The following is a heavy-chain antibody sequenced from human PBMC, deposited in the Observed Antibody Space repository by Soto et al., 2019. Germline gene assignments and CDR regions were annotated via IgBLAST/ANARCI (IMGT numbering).Heavy chain of an antibody. J-gene: IGHJ6*02. D-gene: IGHD2-15*01. Sequence: SVKVSCKASGGTFGSYANSWVRQAPGQGLEWMGGIIPIFGTANYAQKFQGRVTITADESTSIAYMELSSLRSEDTAVYYCARCTIGGSLYYYGMDVWGQGTTVIVSS. CDR1: GGTFGSYA. CDR2: IIPIFGTA. V-gene: IGHV1-69*13. CDR3: ARCTIGGSLYYYGMDV.